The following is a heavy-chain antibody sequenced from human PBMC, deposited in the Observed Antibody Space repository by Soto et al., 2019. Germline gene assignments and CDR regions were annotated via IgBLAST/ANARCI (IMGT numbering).Heavy chain of an antibody. Sequence: QITLKESGTTLVKPTQTLTLTCTVSGFSLSGSGMAVGWIRQPPGKALEWLAVIYWDDDKRYSPSLKSRITIXXNXSXXHVVPTVTNMIPLDTPTYFGADRNRPGQGVAAFDSRGRGTLVTVSS. CDR1: GFSLSGSGMA. V-gene: IGHV2-5*02. D-gene: IGHD3-3*01. CDR3: ADRNRPGQGVAAFDS. CDR2: IYWDDDK. J-gene: IGHJ4*02.